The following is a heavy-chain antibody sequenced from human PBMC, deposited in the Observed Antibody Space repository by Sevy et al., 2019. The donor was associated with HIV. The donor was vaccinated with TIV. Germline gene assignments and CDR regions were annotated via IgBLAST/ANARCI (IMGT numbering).Heavy chain of an antibody. D-gene: IGHD1-26*01. CDR2: IYPGDSDT. J-gene: IGHJ4*02. Sequence: GESLKISCKGSGYSFTSYWIGWERQMPGKGLEWMGIIYPGDSDTRYSPSFQGQVTISADKSISTAYLQWSSLKASDTAMYYCASRSGSYSTGFDYWGQGTLVTVSS. V-gene: IGHV5-51*01. CDR3: ASRSGSYSTGFDY. CDR1: GYSFTSYW.